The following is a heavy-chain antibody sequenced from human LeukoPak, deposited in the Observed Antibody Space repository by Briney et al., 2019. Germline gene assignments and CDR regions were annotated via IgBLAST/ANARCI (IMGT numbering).Heavy chain of an antibody. D-gene: IGHD3-22*01. V-gene: IGHV4-59*01. CDR1: GGSISSFY. J-gene: IGHJ4*02. CDR2: IHYSGST. Sequence: SETLSLTCTVSGGSISSFYWSWIRQPPGKGLEWIGYIHYSGSTNYNPSLKSRVTISVDTSKNQFSLNLSSVTAADTAVYYCARGSSGYRFDCWGQGTLVTVSS. CDR3: ARGSSGYRFDC.